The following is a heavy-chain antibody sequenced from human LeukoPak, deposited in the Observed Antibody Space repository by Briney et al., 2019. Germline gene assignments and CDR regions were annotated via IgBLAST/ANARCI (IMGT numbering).Heavy chain of an antibody. V-gene: IGHV4-4*07. CDR2: IYTSGST. CDR3: ARSPIYPDAFDI. J-gene: IGHJ3*02. D-gene: IGHD2/OR15-2a*01. CDR1: GGSISSYY. Sequence: SSETLSLTCTVSGGSISSYYWSWIRQPAGKGLEWIGRIYTSGSTNYIPSLKSRVTMSVDTSKNQFSLKLSSVTAADTAVYYCARSPIYPDAFDIWGQGTMVTVSS.